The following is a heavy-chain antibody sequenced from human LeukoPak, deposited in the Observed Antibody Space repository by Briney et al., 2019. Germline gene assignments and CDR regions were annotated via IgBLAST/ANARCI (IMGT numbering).Heavy chain of an antibody. J-gene: IGHJ4*02. CDR2: ISRSGRDI. CDR1: RFTFGAEA. V-gene: IGHV3-21*01. CDR3: ARLCYYSSGPLSYFDI. D-gene: IGHD3-10*01. Sequence: GGSLRLSCAVSRFTFGAEAMNWVRQAPGKGLEWVSSISRSGRDIYYADSVKGRFTISRDNFKNTLYLQMNSLSVEDTAVYYFARLCYYSSGPLSYFDIWGQGTLVTVSS.